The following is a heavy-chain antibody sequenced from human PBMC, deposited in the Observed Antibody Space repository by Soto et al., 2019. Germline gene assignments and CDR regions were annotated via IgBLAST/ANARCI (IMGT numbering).Heavy chain of an antibody. V-gene: IGHV3-23*01. D-gene: IGHD6-13*01. Sequence: PGGSLRLSCAASGFTFSSYAMSWVRQAPGKGLEWVSAISGSGGSTYYADSVKGRFTISRDNSKNTLYLQMNSLRAEDTAVYYCAKDRESSSSWYEFDPWGQGTLVTVSS. CDR2: ISGSGGST. CDR1: GFTFSSYA. J-gene: IGHJ5*02. CDR3: AKDRESSSSWYEFDP.